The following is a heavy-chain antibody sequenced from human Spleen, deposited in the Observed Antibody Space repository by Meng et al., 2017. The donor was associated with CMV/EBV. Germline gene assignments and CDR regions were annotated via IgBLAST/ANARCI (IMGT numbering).Heavy chain of an antibody. V-gene: IGHV1-2*02. CDR3: ARVLLAGMRADYYYGMDV. CDR2: INPNRGGT. Sequence: ASVKVSCKASGYTFTGYYIHWVRQAPGQGPEWMGWINPNRGGTKYSQKFQGRVTMTRDTSINTAYMELSRLRSDDTAVYYCARVLLAGMRADYYYGMDVWGQGTTVTVS. D-gene: IGHD2-8*01. CDR1: GYTFTGYY. J-gene: IGHJ6*02.